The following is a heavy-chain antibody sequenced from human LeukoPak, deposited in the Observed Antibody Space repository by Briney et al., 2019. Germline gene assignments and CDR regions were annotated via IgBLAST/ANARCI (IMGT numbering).Heavy chain of an antibody. Sequence: SETLSLTCAVYGGSFSGYYWTWIRQPPGKGLEWIGEINHSGSTYYNPSLKSRVTISVDTSKNQFSLKLSSVTAADTAVYYCVSRLFSSGYYFDYWGQGTPVTVSS. J-gene: IGHJ4*02. CDR1: GGSFSGYY. V-gene: IGHV4-34*01. D-gene: IGHD3-22*01. CDR2: INHSGST. CDR3: VSRLFSSGYYFDY.